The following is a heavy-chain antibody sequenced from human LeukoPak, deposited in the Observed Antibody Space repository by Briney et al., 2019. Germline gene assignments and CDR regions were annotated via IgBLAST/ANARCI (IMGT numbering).Heavy chain of an antibody. V-gene: IGHV4-38-2*02. CDR1: GYSISSGYY. Sequence: SETLSLTCTVSGYSISSGYYWGWIRQPPGKGLEWIGSIYHSGSTYYNPSLKSRVTISVDTSRNQFSLRLNSVTAADTAVYYCAKSNGYGLIDIWGQGTMVTVSS. CDR2: IYHSGST. J-gene: IGHJ3*02. D-gene: IGHD3-10*01. CDR3: AKSNGYGLIDI.